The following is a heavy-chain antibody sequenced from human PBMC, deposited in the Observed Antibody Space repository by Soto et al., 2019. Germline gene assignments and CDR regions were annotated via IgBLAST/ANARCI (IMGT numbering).Heavy chain of an antibody. V-gene: IGHV3-33*01. D-gene: IGHD3-10*01. Sequence: PGGSLRLSCAASGFTFSSYGMHWVRQAPGKRLEWVAVIWYDGSNKYYADSVKGRFTISRDNSKNTLYLQMNSLRAEDTAVYYCARDSLLLWFGELLSYYYYYGMDVWGQGTTVTVSS. CDR1: GFTFSSYG. CDR2: IWYDGSNK. J-gene: IGHJ6*02. CDR3: ARDSLLLWFGELLSYYYYYGMDV.